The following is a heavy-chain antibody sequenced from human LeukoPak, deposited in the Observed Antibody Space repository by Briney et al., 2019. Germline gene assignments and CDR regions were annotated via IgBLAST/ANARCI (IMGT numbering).Heavy chain of an antibody. J-gene: IGHJ4*02. V-gene: IGHV3-23*01. Sequence: GGSLRLSCAASGFTFSSYGMSWVRQAPGKGLEWVSAISGSGGSTYYADSVKGRFTISRDNSKNTLYLQMNSLRAEDTAVYYCAKAFRFSGSYQSFDYWGQGTLVTVSS. CDR3: AKAFRFSGSYQSFDY. CDR1: GFTFSSYG. D-gene: IGHD1-26*01. CDR2: ISGSGGST.